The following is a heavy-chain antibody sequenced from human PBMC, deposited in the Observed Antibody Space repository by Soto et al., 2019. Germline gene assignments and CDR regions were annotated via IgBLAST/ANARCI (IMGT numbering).Heavy chain of an antibody. Sequence: QVQLQESGPGRVKPSETLSLTCTVSGGSISSYYWSWIRQPPGKGLEWIGYIYYSGRTNYNPSLNSRVTISVDTSKNQFSLKLSSVTAADTAVYYCARGYCSSTICYIWDNWFDPWGQGTLVTVSS. CDR3: ARGYCSSTICYIWDNWFDP. CDR1: GGSISSYY. J-gene: IGHJ5*02. V-gene: IGHV4-59*01. D-gene: IGHD2-2*02. CDR2: IYYSGRT.